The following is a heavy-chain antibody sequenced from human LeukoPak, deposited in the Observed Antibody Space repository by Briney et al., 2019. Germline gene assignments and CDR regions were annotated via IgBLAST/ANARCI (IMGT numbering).Heavy chain of an antibody. CDR3: VHRANGYGISWSTNYFDY. CDR1: GFSLSTSGVG. J-gene: IGHJ4*02. D-gene: IGHD6-13*01. V-gene: IGHV2-5*02. CDR2: IYWDDDK. Sequence: SGPTLVNPTQTLTLTCTFSGFSLSTSGVGVGWIRQPPGKALEWLALIYWDDDKRYSPSLKSRLTITKDTSKNQVVLTMANMDPVDTATYYCVHRANGYGISWSTNYFDYWGQGTLVTVSS.